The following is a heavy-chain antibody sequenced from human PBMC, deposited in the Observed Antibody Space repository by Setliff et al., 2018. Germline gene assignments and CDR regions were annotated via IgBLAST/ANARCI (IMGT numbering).Heavy chain of an antibody. D-gene: IGHD6-13*01. CDR1: GGSISSSSYY. Sequence: SETLSLTCTVSGGSISSSSYYWGWIRQPPGKGLEWIGSIYYSGSTYYNPSLKSRVTISVDTSKSQFSLKLSSVTAADTAVYYCARDVRVASSSWFKSAFDIWGQGTMVTVSS. CDR2: IYYSGST. J-gene: IGHJ3*02. V-gene: IGHV4-39*07. CDR3: ARDVRVASSSWFKSAFDI.